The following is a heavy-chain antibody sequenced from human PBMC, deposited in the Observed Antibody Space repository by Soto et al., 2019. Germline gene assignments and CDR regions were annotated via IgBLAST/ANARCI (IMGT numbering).Heavy chain of an antibody. V-gene: IGHV1-18*04. CDR3: ARDERGTCTGTNCYYFDY. CDR1: GYTFTRYG. D-gene: IGHD2-2*01. Sequence: QVQLVQSGTEVKEPGASVKVSCKASGYTFTRYGISWVRQAPGQGLEWMAWTSANNDNTNYAEKVQGRVTLTTDTSTGTGYMELRSLRSDDTAVYYCARDERGTCTGTNCYYFDYWGQGTLVTVSS. CDR2: TSANNDNT. J-gene: IGHJ4*02.